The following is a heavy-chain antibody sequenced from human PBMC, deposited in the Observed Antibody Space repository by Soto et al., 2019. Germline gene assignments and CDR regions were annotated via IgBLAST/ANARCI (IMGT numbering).Heavy chain of an antibody. CDR3: ASNPNSSGYSGY. J-gene: IGHJ4*02. Sequence: PSETLSLTCTVSGGSISSGGYYWSWIRQHPGKGLEWIGYIYYSGSTYYNPSLKSRVTISVDTSKNQFSLRLSSVTAADTAVYYCASNPNSSGYSGYWGQGTLVTVS. D-gene: IGHD3-22*01. CDR2: IYYSGST. V-gene: IGHV4-31*03. CDR1: GGSISSGGYY.